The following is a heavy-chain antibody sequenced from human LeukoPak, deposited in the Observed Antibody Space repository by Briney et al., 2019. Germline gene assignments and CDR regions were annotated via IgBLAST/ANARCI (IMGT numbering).Heavy chain of an antibody. V-gene: IGHV1-69*13. CDR1: GGTFSSYA. CDR2: IIPIFGTA. D-gene: IGHD5-24*01. Sequence: SVKFSCKASGGTFSSYAISWVRQAPGQGLEWMGGIIPIFGTANYAQKFQGRVTITADESTSTAYMELSSLRSEDTAVYYCARGTRKDSRDGYNFWGQGTLVTVSS. J-gene: IGHJ4*02. CDR3: ARGTRKDSRDGYNF.